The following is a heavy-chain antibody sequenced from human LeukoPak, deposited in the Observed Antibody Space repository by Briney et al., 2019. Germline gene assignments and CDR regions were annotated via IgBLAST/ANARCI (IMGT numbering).Heavy chain of an antibody. J-gene: IGHJ5*02. V-gene: IGHV4-61*02. CDR3: AREDYDSSGYYSVYWFDP. CDR1: GDSISSGDYY. CDR2: IYSSGRT. D-gene: IGHD3-22*01. Sequence: SQTLSLTCTVSGDSISSGDYYWSWIRQPAGKGLEWIGRIYSSGRTNYNPSLKSRVTMSADTSKNQFSLKLTSVTAADTAVYYCAREDYDSSGYYSVYWFDPWGQGTLVTVSS.